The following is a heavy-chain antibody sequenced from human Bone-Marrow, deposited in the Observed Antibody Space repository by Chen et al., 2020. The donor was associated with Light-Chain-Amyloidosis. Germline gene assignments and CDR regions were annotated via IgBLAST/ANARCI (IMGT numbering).Heavy chain of an antibody. Sequence: QVQLVQSGAEVKKPGASVKVSCKASGYTFTSYDINWVRQATGQGLEWMGWMNPNSGNTGYAQKCQGRVTMTRNTSISTAYMELSSLGSEDTAVYYCARTLGGLYYYYYYMDVWGKGTTVTVSS. CDR2: MNPNSGNT. J-gene: IGHJ6*03. D-gene: IGHD2-15*01. CDR1: GYTFTSYD. V-gene: IGHV1-8*01. CDR3: ARTLGGLYYYYYYMDV.